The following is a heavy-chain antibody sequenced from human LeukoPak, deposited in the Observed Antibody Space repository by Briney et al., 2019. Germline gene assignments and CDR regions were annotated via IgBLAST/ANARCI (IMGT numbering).Heavy chain of an antibody. CDR1: GFTFSSYG. J-gene: IGHJ4*02. V-gene: IGHV3-30*02. D-gene: IGHD6-19*01. CDR3: AREVAVAGTLYDADY. Sequence: GGSLRLSCAASGFTFSSYGMHWVRQAPGKGLEWVAFIRYDGSNKYYADSVKGRFTISRDNAKNSLYLQMNSLRAEDTAVYYCAREVAVAGTLYDADYWGQGTLVTVSS. CDR2: IRYDGSNK.